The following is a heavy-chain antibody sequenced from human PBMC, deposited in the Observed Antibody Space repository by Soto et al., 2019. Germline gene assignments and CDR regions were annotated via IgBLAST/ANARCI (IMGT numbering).Heavy chain of an antibody. Sequence: PGGSLRLSCEASGFTFNTYTMSWVRQAPGKGLEWVSAVSNSGDNTYYADSVKGRFTISRDNSKNTLFLHMNSLRAEDTAVYYCAKDRAAVAGQSSEYFPHWGQGAQVTVSS. V-gene: IGHV3-23*01. J-gene: IGHJ1*01. CDR3: AKDRAAVAGQSSEYFPH. CDR2: VSNSGDNT. CDR1: GFTFNTYT. D-gene: IGHD6-19*01.